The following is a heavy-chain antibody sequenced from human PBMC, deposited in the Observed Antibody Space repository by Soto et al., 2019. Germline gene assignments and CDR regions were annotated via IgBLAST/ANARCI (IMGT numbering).Heavy chain of an antibody. CDR1: GGSISSYY. CDR3: ARDRYPRISYGMDV. J-gene: IGHJ6*02. Sequence: QVQLQESGPGLVKPSETLSLTCTVSGGSISSYYWSWIRQPPGKGLEWIGYIYYSGSTNYNPSLKSRVTISVDTSKNQFSLKLSSVTAADTAVYYCARDRYPRISYGMDVWGQGTTVTVSS. CDR2: IYYSGST. V-gene: IGHV4-59*01. D-gene: IGHD2-2*02.